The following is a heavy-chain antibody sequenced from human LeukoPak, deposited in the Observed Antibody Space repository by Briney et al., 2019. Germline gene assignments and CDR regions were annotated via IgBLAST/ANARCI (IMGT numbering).Heavy chain of an antibody. D-gene: IGHD3-22*01. Sequence: GGSLRLSCAASGFTFSSYAMHWVRQAPGKGLECVSAISSNGGSTYYANSVKGRFTISRDNSKNTLYLQMGSLRAEDMAVYYCARRGYYSHYFDYWGQGTLVTVSS. CDR1: GFTFSSYA. CDR3: ARRGYYSHYFDY. CDR2: ISSNGGST. V-gene: IGHV3-64*01. J-gene: IGHJ4*02.